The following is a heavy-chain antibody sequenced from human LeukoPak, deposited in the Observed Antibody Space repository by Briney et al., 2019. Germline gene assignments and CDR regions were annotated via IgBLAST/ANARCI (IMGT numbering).Heavy chain of an antibody. CDR1: GGSISSSSYY. Sequence: SETLSLPCTVSGGSISSSSYYWGWIRQPPGQGLEWIGSFYHSGRTYYNPSLKSPVTLPVDTSKTQYSLKRRSITVADGAVYNSARPTTRVAGQPNYGGEGTLLTVSS. D-gene: IGHD6-19*01. CDR2: FYHSGRT. CDR3: ARPTTRVAGQPNY. J-gene: IGHJ4*02. V-gene: IGHV4-39*01.